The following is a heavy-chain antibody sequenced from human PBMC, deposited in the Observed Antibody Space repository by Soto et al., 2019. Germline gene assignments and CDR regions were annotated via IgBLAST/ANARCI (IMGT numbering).Heavy chain of an antibody. V-gene: IGHV4-34*01. CDR1: GGSFSGYF. J-gene: IGHJ6*02. Sequence: SETLSLTCAVYGGSFSGYFWTWVRQAPGKGLEWIGEINHSGRTNTNPSLKSRISTSVDTSKNQFSLRLSSVTAADTAFYYCARGPRCINTSCSNDFYHVGLDVWGQGTSVTVSS. D-gene: IGHD2-2*01. CDR2: INHSGRT. CDR3: ARGPRCINTSCSNDFYHVGLDV.